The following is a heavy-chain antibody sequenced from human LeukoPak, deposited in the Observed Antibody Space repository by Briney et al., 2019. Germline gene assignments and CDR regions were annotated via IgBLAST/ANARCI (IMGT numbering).Heavy chain of an antibody. J-gene: IGHJ3*02. Sequence: PSQTLCLTPTVSGGSVSSGSYYGSCFRQPPGKGLEWIGHIYYSGSTTSNPSLKSQVTISVYTSKNHLSLKLSSVHAADTAVYYCARVQLERRDAFDIWGQGTMVTVSS. CDR2: IYYSGST. CDR1: GGSVSSGSYY. CDR3: ARVQLERRDAFDI. D-gene: IGHD1-1*01. V-gene: IGHV4-61*03.